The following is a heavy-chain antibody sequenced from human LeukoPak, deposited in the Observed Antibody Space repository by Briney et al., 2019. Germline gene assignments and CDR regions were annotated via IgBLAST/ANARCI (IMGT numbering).Heavy chain of an antibody. V-gene: IGHV1-2*02. D-gene: IGHD3-9*01. CDR1: GYTFTGYY. J-gene: IGHJ4*02. CDR3: ARDKIDVLRYFDWLFSLCY. CDR2: INPNSGGT. Sequence: GASVKVSCKASGYTFTGYYMHWVRQAPGQGLEWMGWINPNSGGTNYAQKFQGRVTMTRDTSISTAYMELSRLRSDDTAVYYCARDKIDVLRYFDWLFSLCYWGQGTLVTVSS.